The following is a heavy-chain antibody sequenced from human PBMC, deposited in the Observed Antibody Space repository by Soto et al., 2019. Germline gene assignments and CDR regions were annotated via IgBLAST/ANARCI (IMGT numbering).Heavy chain of an antibody. Sequence: VASVKVSCKASGYTFTGYYMHWVRQAPGQGLEWMGWINPNSGGTNYAQKFQGWVTMTRDTSISTAYIELSRLRSDDTAVYYCARDLIGYSHGSLYYYYGMDVWGQGTTVTVSS. CDR2: INPNSGGT. CDR3: ARDLIGYSHGSLYYYYGMDV. V-gene: IGHV1-2*04. J-gene: IGHJ6*02. CDR1: GYTFTGYY. D-gene: IGHD3-10*01.